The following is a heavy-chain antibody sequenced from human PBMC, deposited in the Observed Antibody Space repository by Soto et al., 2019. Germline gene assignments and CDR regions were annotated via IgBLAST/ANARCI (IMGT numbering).Heavy chain of an antibody. CDR1: GGSSSSEYY. V-gene: IGHV4-30-4*01. CDR3: ARAPYRGSNSRGAFDI. Sequence: QVQLQESGPGLVKPSQTLSLTCTVSGGSSSSEYYWSWIRQPPGKGLEWIGYIYYSGSTYYNPSLKSRVTISIDTSTNQFSLTMSSVTAADTAVYYCARAPYRGSNSRGAFDIWGQGTMVTVSS. D-gene: IGHD7-27*01. J-gene: IGHJ3*02. CDR2: IYYSGST.